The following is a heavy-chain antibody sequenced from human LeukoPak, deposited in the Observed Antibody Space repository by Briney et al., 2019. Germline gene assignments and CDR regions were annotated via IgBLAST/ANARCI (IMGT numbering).Heavy chain of an antibody. CDR3: ARGSSTSYYYYGMDV. D-gene: IGHD2-2*01. J-gene: IGHJ6*02. V-gene: IGHV3-74*01. Sequence: GGSLRLSCAASGFTFSSYWMNWVRQAPGKGLVWVSRIASDGSSIRNADSVKGRLTISRDNAKNTLYLQMNSLRAEDTAVYYCARGSSTSYYYYGMDVWGQGTTVTVSS. CDR1: GFTFSSYW. CDR2: IASDGSSI.